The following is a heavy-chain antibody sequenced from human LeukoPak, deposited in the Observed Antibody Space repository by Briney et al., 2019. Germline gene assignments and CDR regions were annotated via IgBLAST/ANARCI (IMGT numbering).Heavy chain of an antibody. D-gene: IGHD3-3*01. CDR3: AREFGHYDFWSGYQRDYFDY. V-gene: IGHV1-2*02. Sequence: ASVKVSCKASGYTFTGYYMHWVRQAPGQGLEWMGWINPHSGGTNYAQKFQDRVTITRDTSISTAYMELSRLRSDDTAVYYCAREFGHYDFWSGYQRDYFDYWGQGTLVTVSS. J-gene: IGHJ4*02. CDR1: GYTFTGYY. CDR2: INPHSGGT.